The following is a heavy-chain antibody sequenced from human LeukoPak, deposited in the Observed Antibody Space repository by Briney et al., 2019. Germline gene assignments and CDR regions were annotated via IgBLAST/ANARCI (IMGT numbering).Heavy chain of an antibody. CDR3: ARDSRYYDFWSGYLDY. J-gene: IGHJ4*02. D-gene: IGHD3-3*01. CDR1: SGFISNYY. Sequence: SETLSLTCSVSSGFISNYYWSWIRQPAGKGLEWIGRISTSGNTNYSPSLKSRITISVDTSKNQFFLNLRSVTAADTAVYYCARDSRYYDFWSGYLDYWGRGALVTVSS. V-gene: IGHV4-4*07. CDR2: ISTSGNT.